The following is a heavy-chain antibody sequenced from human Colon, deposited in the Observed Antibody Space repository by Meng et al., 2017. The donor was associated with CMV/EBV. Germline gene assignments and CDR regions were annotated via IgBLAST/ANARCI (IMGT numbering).Heavy chain of an antibody. CDR3: VRGRGMGTLNYFDY. Sequence: SGYTFTPYAITWVRQAPGQSLEWMGWISTYNSNTNYAQKVQGRVTMTTDTSTSTAYMELRSLRSDDTAMYYCVRGRGMGTLNYFDYWGQGTLVTVSS. CDR2: ISTYNSNT. J-gene: IGHJ4*02. D-gene: IGHD3-16*01. CDR1: GYTFTPYA. V-gene: IGHV1-18*04.